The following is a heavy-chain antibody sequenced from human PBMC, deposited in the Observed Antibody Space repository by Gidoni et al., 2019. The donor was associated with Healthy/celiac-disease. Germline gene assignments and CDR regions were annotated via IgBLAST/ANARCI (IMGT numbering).Heavy chain of an antibody. CDR2: ISSSGSTI. CDR3: ARGTYDFWSGYYYPYYGMDV. CDR1: GFTFSSYD. D-gene: IGHD3-3*01. Sequence: EVQMVESGGGLVQPGGSLRLSCAASGFTFSSYDMNWVRQAPGKALEWVSYISSSGSTIYYADSVKCRFTISRDNAKNSLYLQMNSLRAEDTAVYYCARGTYDFWSGYYYPYYGMDVWGQGTTVTVSS. J-gene: IGHJ6*02. V-gene: IGHV3-48*03.